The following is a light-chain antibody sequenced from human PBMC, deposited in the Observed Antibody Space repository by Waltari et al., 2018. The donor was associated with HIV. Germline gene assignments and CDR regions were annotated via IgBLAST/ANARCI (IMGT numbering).Light chain of an antibody. CDR3: QAWDSSTRRV. CDR2: QDS. Sequence: SYELTQPPSVSVSPGQTASITCSGDKLGDKYACWYQQKPGQSPVLVIYQDSKRPSGIPWRFSYSNTGNTATLTISGTQAMDEADYYCQAWDSSTRRVFGGGTKLTVL. CDR1: KLGDKY. J-gene: IGLJ2*01. V-gene: IGLV3-1*01.